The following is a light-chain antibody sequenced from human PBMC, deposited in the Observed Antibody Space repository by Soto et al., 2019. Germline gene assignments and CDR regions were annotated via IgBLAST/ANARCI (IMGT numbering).Light chain of an antibody. CDR3: QKYNSAPYT. CDR1: QGISNY. J-gene: IGKJ2*01. Sequence: DIQMTQSPSSLSASVGDRVTITCRASQGISNYLAWYQQKPGKVPKLLIQTATTLQSGVPSRFSGSGSGTDFTLTISSLQPEDVATYYCQKYNSAPYTFGQVTKLEIK. CDR2: TAT. V-gene: IGKV1-27*01.